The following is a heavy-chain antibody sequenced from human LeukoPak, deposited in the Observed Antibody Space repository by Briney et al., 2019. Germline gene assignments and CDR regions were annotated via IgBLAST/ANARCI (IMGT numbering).Heavy chain of an antibody. J-gene: IGHJ4*02. CDR3: AKGALGWFGELLSYFDY. CDR2: ISGSGGTT. V-gene: IGHV3-23*01. Sequence: GGSLRLSCAASGFIFSTYAMSWVRQAPGKGLEWVSAISGSGGTTYYADSVKGRFTIPRDNSKNTLYLQLNSLRAEDTAVYYCAKGALGWFGELLSYFDYWGQGTLVTLSS. CDR1: GFIFSTYA. D-gene: IGHD3-10*01.